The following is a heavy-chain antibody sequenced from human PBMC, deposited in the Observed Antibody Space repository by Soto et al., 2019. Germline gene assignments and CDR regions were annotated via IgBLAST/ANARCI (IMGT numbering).Heavy chain of an antibody. D-gene: IGHD3-3*01. J-gene: IGHJ6*02. V-gene: IGHV1-69*06. CDR1: GGTFSSYA. Sequence: ASVKVSCKASGGTFSSYAISWVRQAPGQGLEWMGGIIPIFGTANYAQKFQGRVTITADKSTSTAYMELSSLRSEDTAVYYCACMHRDCGVVITSTSYYCGMDVRGQVTTITVSS. CDR3: ACMHRDCGVVITSTSYYCGMDV. CDR2: IIPIFGTA.